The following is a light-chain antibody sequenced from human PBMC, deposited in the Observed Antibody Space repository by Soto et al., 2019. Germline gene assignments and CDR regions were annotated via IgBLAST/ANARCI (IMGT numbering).Light chain of an antibody. CDR1: SSNIGAVYD. V-gene: IGLV1-40*01. CDR3: QPYDSSLSGYV. J-gene: IGLJ1*01. Sequence: SLLTQPPSVSEAPGQRVTISCTGSSSNIGAVYDVHWYQQLPGTVPKLLIYDNNNRPSGVPDRFPGSKSGTSASLAITGLQAEDEADYYCQPYDSSLSGYVFGTGTKVTVL. CDR2: DNN.